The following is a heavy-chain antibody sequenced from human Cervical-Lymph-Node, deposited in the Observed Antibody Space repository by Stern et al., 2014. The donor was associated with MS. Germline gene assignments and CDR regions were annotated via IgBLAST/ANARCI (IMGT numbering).Heavy chain of an antibody. V-gene: IGHV3-23*04. CDR1: GFTFSSYA. Sequence: EVQLVESGGGLVQPGGSLRLSCAASGFTFSSYAMSWVRQAQGQGLAGVSAISGSGGSTYCAYSVKGRFTISRDNSKNTLYLQMNSLRAEDTAVYYCAKSTVTSLSDYWGQGTLVTVSS. J-gene: IGHJ4*02. D-gene: IGHD4-17*01. CDR3: AKSTVTSLSDY. CDR2: ISGSGGST.